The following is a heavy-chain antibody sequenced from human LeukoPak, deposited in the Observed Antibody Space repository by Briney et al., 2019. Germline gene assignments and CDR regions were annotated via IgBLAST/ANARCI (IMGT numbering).Heavy chain of an antibody. CDR3: ARHEDWRSADL. Sequence: SETPSLTCTVSGGSISSGSYYWAWIRQPPGKGLEWIGTIYYSGSTYYNPSLKSRVTISVDTSKNQFSLKLSSVTAADTAVYYCARHEDWRSADLWGQGTMVTVSS. D-gene: IGHD2-8*02. V-gene: IGHV4-39*01. J-gene: IGHJ3*01. CDR1: GGSISSGSYY. CDR2: IYYSGST.